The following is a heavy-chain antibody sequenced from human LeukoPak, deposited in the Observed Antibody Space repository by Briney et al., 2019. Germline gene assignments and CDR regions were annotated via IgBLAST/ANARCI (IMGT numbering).Heavy chain of an antibody. CDR3: ARFNDILAGSFDY. D-gene: IGHD3-9*01. CDR1: GYTFTSYG. CDR2: ISAYSGNT. V-gene: IGHV1-18*01. J-gene: IGHJ4*02. Sequence: GASVKVSCKASGYTFTSYGISWVRQAPGQGLEWMGWISAYSGNTDHAQKVQGRVTMTTDTSTRTAYMELRSLRSGDTAVYYCARFNDILAGSFDYWGQGTLVTVSS.